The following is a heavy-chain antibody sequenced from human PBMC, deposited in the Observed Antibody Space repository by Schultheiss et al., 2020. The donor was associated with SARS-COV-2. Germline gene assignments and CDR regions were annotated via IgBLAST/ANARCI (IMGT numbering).Heavy chain of an antibody. J-gene: IGHJ6*02. CDR1: GGSFSGYY. CDR3: ARVSSSSYYGMDV. V-gene: IGHV4-34*01. D-gene: IGHD6-6*01. Sequence: SETLSLTCAVYGGSFSGYYWSWIRQPPGKGLEWIGEINHSGSTNYNPSLKSRVTISVDTSKNQFSLKLSSVTAADTAVYYCARVSSSSYYGMDVWGQGTTVTVSS. CDR2: INHSGST.